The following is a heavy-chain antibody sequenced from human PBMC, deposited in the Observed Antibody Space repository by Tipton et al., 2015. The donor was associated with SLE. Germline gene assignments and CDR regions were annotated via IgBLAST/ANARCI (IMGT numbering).Heavy chain of an antibody. CDR2: IRYDGSSK. CDR3: ASGPDVGPKGV. V-gene: IGHV3-30*02. Sequence: SLRLSCAASGFTFSSYGMHWVRQAPGKGLEWVAFIRYDGSSKYYADSVKGRFTISRDNSKNTLYLQMNSLRAEDTAVYYCASGPDVGPKGVWGQGTTVTVSS. D-gene: IGHD1-26*01. J-gene: IGHJ6*02. CDR1: GFTFSSYG.